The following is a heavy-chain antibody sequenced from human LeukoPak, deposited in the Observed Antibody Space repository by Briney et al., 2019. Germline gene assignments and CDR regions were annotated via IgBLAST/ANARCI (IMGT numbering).Heavy chain of an antibody. CDR3: ARHEGGKAAAGLFDY. J-gene: IGHJ4*02. CDR1: GGSISSYY. V-gene: IGHV4-4*09. CDR2: IYTSGST. Sequence: SETLSLTCTVSGGSISSYYWSWIRQPPGKGLEWIGYIYTSGSTNYNPSLKSRVTISVDTSKNQFSLKLSPVTAADTAVYYCARHEGGKAAAGLFDYWGQGTLVTVSS. D-gene: IGHD6-13*01.